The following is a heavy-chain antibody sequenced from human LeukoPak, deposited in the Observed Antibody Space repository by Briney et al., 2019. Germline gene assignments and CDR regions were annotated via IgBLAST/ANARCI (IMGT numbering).Heavy chain of an antibody. CDR3: ATCIAAASPFDY. CDR2: ISAYNGNT. V-gene: IGHV1-18*01. Sequence: ASVKVSCKASGYTFTSYGISWVRQAPGQGLEWMGWISAYNGNTNYAQKLQGRVTMTTDTSTSTAYMELRSLRSDDTAVYYCATCIAAASPFDYWGQGTLVIVSS. D-gene: IGHD6-13*01. J-gene: IGHJ4*02. CDR1: GYTFTSYG.